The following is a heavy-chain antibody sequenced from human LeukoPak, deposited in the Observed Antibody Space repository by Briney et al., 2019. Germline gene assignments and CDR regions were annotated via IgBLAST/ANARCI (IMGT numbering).Heavy chain of an antibody. D-gene: IGHD3-9*01. CDR1: GGSISSGGYS. CDR2: IYHSGST. CDR3: ARGGTYYDILTGYYKDAGFDY. J-gene: IGHJ4*02. V-gene: IGHV4-30-2*01. Sequence: SQTLSLTCAVSGGSISSGGYSWSWIRQPPGKGLEWIGYIYHSGSTYHNPSLKSRITISVDRSKNQFSLKLSSVTAADTAVYYCARGGTYYDILTGYYKDAGFDYWGQGTLVTVSS.